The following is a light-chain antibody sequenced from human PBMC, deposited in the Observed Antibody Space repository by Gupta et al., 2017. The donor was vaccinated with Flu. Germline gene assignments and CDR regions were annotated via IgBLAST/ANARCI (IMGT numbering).Light chain of an antibody. Sequence: IMLTQSPATLSLSSGERVTLSCRASQIVSSYLAWYHQKPGQAPRLLIDDASNRATGIPARFSGSGSGTDFTLTISSLEPEDFAVYYCQQRSNWPPTFGPGTKVGIK. V-gene: IGKV3-11*01. CDR3: QQRSNWPPT. CDR2: DAS. J-gene: IGKJ3*01. CDR1: QIVSSY.